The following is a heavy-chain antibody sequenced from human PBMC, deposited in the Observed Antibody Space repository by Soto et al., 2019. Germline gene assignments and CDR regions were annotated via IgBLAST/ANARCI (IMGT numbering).Heavy chain of an antibody. D-gene: IGHD1-26*01. CDR2: IHSDGTST. CDR1: GFTFDYYW. Sequence: EAQLVESGGGLVQPGESLRLSCAASGFTFDYYWMHWVRQAPGKGLVWVSRIHSDGTSTTYADSVKGRFTISRDNAKNTLSLQMNSLRAEDTAVYYCARGDRGAFDLWGQGTVVTVSS. J-gene: IGHJ3*01. V-gene: IGHV3-74*01. CDR3: ARGDRGAFDL.